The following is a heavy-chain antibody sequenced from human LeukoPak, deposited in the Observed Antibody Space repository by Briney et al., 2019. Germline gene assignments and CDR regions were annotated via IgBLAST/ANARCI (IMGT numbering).Heavy chain of an antibody. CDR2: INHSGST. CDR3: ARLGRGWYFIAYYFDY. J-gene: IGHJ4*02. D-gene: IGHD6-19*01. V-gene: IGHV4-34*01. Sequence: PSETLSLTCTVSGGSISSYYWSWIRQPPGKGLEWIGEINHSGSTNYNPSLKSRVTISVDTSKNQFSLKLSSVTAADTAVYYCARLGRGWYFIAYYFDYWGQGTLVTVSS. CDR1: GGSISSYY.